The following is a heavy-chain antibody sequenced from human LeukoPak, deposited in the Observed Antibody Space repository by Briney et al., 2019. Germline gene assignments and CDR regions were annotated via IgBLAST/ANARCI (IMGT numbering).Heavy chain of an antibody. J-gene: IGHJ3*01. CDR1: RGSFSGYF. CDR3: ARKGFVESTGWRGAFDV. V-gene: IGHV4-34*01. CDR2: MNDSGST. D-gene: IGHD2-8*02. Sequence: SETLFLTCDVYRGSFSGYFWSWIRKTPGKGRGRLGEMNDSGSTNYNPSLKSRVTISVAVSKNQYSLRLTSVTAADTAVYYCARKGFVESTGWRGAFDVWGQGTMVTVSS.